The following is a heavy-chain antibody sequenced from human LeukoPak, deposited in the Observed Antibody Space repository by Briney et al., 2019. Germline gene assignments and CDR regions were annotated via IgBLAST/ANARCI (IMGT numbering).Heavy chain of an antibody. CDR2: INAGNGNT. CDR1: GYTFTSYA. D-gene: IGHD3-10*01. V-gene: IGHV1-3*01. CDR3: ARSGSGSSFDY. Sequence: ASVRVSCKASGYTFTSYAVHWVRQAPGQRLEWMGWINAGNGNTKYSQKFQGRVTITRDTSASTAYMELSSLRSEDTAVYYCARSGSGSSFDYWGQGTLVTVSS. J-gene: IGHJ4*02.